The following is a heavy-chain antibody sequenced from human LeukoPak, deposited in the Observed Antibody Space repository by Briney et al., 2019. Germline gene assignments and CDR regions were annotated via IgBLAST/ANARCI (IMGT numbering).Heavy chain of an antibody. CDR2: INHGGGT. V-gene: IGHV4-34*01. D-gene: IGHD6-13*01. CDR3: ARTVAGSSWVWFDP. CDR1: GGSFSEYF. J-gene: IGHJ5*02. Sequence: SETLSLTCAVYGGSFSEYFWNWIRQPPGKGLEWIGEINHGGGTRYNPSLKSRATISVDTSKKQFSLNLTSVTAADTAVYYCARTVAGSSWVWFDPWGQGTLVTVSS.